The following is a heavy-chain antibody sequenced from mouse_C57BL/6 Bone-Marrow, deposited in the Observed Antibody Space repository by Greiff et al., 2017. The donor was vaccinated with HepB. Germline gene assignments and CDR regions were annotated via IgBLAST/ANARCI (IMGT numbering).Heavy chain of an antibody. V-gene: IGHV5-17*01. J-gene: IGHJ1*03. CDR2: ISSGSSTI. CDR1: GFTFSDYG. Sequence: EVKVVESGGGLVKPGGSLKLSCAASGFTFSDYGMHWVRQAPDKGLEWVAYISSGSSTIYYADTVKGRFTISRDNAKNTLFLQMTSLWSEDTAMYYCAGIAWYFDVWGTGTTVTVSS. CDR3: AGIAWYFDV.